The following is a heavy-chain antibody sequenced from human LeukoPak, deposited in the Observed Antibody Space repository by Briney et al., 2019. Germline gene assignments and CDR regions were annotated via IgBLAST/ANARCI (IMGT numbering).Heavy chain of an antibody. CDR1: GFPFDDYA. Sequence: GGSLRLSCAASGFPFDDYAMHWVRQAPGKGLEWVSGISWNSENVGYADSVKGRFTISRDNAKNSLYLQMSSLRAEDTAVYYCTRVEETATTAAIIRKYSYYYYYMDVWGKGNTVTVSS. CDR2: ISWNSENV. J-gene: IGHJ6*03. V-gene: IGHV3-9*01. CDR3: TRVEETATTAAIIRKYSYYYYYMDV. D-gene: IGHD4-11*01.